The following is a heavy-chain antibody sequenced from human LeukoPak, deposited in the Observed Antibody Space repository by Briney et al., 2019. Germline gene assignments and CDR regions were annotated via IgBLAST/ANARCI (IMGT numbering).Heavy chain of an antibody. V-gene: IGHV4-61*01. CDR2: IYYSGST. D-gene: IGHD4-17*01. CDR3: ARDQGQYGDYYYYGMDV. J-gene: IGHJ6*02. CDR1: GGSVSSGSYY. Sequence: SEPLSLTCTVSGGSVSSGSYYWSWIRQPPGKGLEWIGYIYYSGSTNYNPSLKSRVTISVDTSKNQFSLKLSSVTAADTAVYYCARDQGQYGDYYYYGMDVWGQGTTVTVSS.